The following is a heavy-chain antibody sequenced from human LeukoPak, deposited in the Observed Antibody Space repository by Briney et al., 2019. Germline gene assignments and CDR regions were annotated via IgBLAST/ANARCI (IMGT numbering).Heavy chain of an antibody. J-gene: IGHJ5*02. D-gene: IGHD3-3*01. CDR2: IYPGDSDT. Sequence: GESLKISCKGSGYSFTSYWIVWVRQMPGKGLEWMGIIYPGDSDTRYSPSFQGQVTISADKSISTAYLPWSSLKASDTAMYYCARGPFYDLWSGTHFDPWGQGTLVTVSS. CDR1: GYSFTSYW. CDR3: ARGPFYDLWSGTHFDP. V-gene: IGHV5-51*01.